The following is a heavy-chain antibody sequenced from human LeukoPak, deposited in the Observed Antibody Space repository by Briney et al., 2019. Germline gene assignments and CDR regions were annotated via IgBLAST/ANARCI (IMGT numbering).Heavy chain of an antibody. Sequence: GGSLRLSCAACGFTFYTYAMTWVRQAPGKGLEWVSALDAGGGNTYYADSVKGRFTISRDNSKNTVYLQMNSLSAEDTAVYYCAKDEGYDPIYYLESWGQGTLVTVSS. CDR2: LDAGGGNT. D-gene: IGHD5-12*01. J-gene: IGHJ4*02. V-gene: IGHV3-23*01. CDR1: GFTFYTYA. CDR3: AKDEGYDPIYYLES.